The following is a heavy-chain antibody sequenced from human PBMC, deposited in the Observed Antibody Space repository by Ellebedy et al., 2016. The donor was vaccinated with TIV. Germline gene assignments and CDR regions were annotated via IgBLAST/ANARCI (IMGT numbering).Heavy chain of an antibody. V-gene: IGHV4-39*07. Sequence: SETLSLXXTVSGGSISSSSYYWGWIRQPPGKGLEWIGSIYYSGSTYYNPSLKSRVTISVDKSKNQFSLKLSSVTAADTAVYYCASRRERFSEFRNWGQGTLVTVSS. CDR3: ASRRERFSEFRN. CDR1: GGSISSSSYY. CDR2: IYYSGST. J-gene: IGHJ4*02. D-gene: IGHD3-10*01.